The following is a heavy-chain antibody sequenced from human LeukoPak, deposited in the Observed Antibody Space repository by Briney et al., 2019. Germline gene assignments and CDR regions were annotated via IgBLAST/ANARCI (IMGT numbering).Heavy chain of an antibody. CDR3: ARSNVQHWSTYSFDY. CDR2: INPSGGST. J-gene: IGHJ4*02. V-gene: IGHV1-46*01. Sequence: ASVKVSCKASGYTFTSYYMHWVRQAPGQGLEWMGIINPSGGSTSYAQKFQGRVTMTRDMSTSTVYMELSSLRSEDTAVYYCARSNVQHWSTYSFDYWGQGTLVTVSS. CDR1: GYTFTSYY. D-gene: IGHD6-6*01.